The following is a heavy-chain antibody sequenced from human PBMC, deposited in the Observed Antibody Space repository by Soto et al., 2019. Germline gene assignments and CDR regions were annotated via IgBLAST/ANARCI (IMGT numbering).Heavy chain of an antibody. Sequence: QVQLVQSGAEVKEPGSSLKVSCKASGGGNLRDYRTTWVRRAPGQGLEWMGGIIPKLASANYAPTFPGRVTITAGESKKTVCMGRRRLSFNERAVYYCARGCDGHNSGAAYWGQETPVPASS. CDR1: GGGNLRDYR. J-gene: IGHJ4*02. CDR2: IIPKLASA. CDR3: ARGCDGHNSGAAY. D-gene: IGHD3-16*01. V-gene: IGHV1-69*01.